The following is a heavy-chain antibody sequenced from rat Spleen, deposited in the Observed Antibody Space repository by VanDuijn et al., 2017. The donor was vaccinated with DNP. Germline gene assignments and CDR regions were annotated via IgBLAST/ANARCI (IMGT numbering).Heavy chain of an antibody. CDR2: ISYDGSRT. D-gene: IGHD5-1*01. J-gene: IGHJ2*01. Sequence: EVQLVESGGGLVQPGRSLKLSCAASGFTFSDYAMAWVRQAPKKGLEWVATISYDGSRTYYRDSVKGRFTISRDNAKSTLYLQMDSLRSEDTATYYCATGGSPYYFDYWGQGVMVTVSS. CDR1: GFTFSDYA. CDR3: ATGGSPYYFDY. V-gene: IGHV5S10*01.